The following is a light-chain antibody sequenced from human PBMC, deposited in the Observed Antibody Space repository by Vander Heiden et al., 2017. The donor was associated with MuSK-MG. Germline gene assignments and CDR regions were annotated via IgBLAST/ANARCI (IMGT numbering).Light chain of an antibody. J-gene: IGKJ2*01. CDR1: QRVSSN. V-gene: IGKV3-15*01. CDR2: GAS. Sequence: VIAPLPATLSVSPGERATLPGRASQRVSSNLAWYQHNPGQAPRLLIYGASTRSTGIPARFSGSGPGTEFSLTISILQSEDFAVSYCQQENNWLSTFGQGTKLEIK. CDR3: QQENNWLST.